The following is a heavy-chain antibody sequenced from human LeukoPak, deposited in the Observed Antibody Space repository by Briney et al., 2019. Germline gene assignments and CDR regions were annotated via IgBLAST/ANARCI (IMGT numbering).Heavy chain of an antibody. CDR2: INTNTGNP. CDR1: GYTFTSYY. Sequence: GASVKVSCKASGYTFTSYYMHWVRQAPGQGLEWMGWINTNTGNPTYAQGFTGRFVFSLDTSVSTAYLQISSLKAEDTAVYYCVRGALIYSGYSSGTDYWGQGTLVTVSS. D-gene: IGHD5-12*01. CDR3: VRGALIYSGYSSGTDY. V-gene: IGHV7-4-1*02. J-gene: IGHJ4*02.